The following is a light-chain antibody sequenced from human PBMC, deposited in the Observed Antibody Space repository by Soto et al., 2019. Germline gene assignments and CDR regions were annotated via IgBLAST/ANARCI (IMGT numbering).Light chain of an antibody. CDR2: GAS. V-gene: IGKV3-20*01. CDR1: QSLSSNY. CDR3: QQSGSSTPRT. Sequence: EIVLTQSPGTLCLSPGDRATLSCRASQSLSSNYLAWYQQYPGQAPRLLIFGASSITTGIPDRFSGSWSGKHFTHTISRLDPDYFPVYVCQQSGSSTPRTFDQGTKME. J-gene: IGKJ1*01.